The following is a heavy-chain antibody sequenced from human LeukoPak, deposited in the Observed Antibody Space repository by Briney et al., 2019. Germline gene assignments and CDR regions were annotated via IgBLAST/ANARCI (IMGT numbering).Heavy chain of an antibody. Sequence: APVKVSCKASGYTFTSYDINWVRQATGQGLEWMGWMNPNSGNTGYAQKFQGGVTMTRNTSISTAYMELSSLRSEDTAVYYCARAEGGGYSSSSGGYYMDVWGKGTTVTVSS. J-gene: IGHJ6*03. CDR2: MNPNSGNT. CDR1: GYTFTSYD. D-gene: IGHD6-6*01. CDR3: ARAEGGGYSSSSGGYYMDV. V-gene: IGHV1-8*01.